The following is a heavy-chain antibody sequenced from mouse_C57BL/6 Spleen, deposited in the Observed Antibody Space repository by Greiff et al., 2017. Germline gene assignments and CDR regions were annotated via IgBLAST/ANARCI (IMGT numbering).Heavy chain of an antibody. D-gene: IGHD2-3*01. Sequence: QVQLKESGAGLVKPGASVKISCKASGYAFSSYWMNWVKQRPGKGLEWIGQIYPGDGDTNYNGKFKGKATLTADKSSSTAYMQLSSLTSEDSAVYFCARWFYDGYYGAMDYWGQGTSVTVSS. V-gene: IGHV1-80*01. CDR3: ARWFYDGYYGAMDY. J-gene: IGHJ4*01. CDR1: GYAFSSYW. CDR2: IYPGDGDT.